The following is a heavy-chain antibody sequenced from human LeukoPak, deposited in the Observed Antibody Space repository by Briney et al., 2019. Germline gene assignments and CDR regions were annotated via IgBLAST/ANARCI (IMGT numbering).Heavy chain of an antibody. CDR1: AGSISSNY. J-gene: IGHJ6*02. V-gene: IGHV4-4*07. D-gene: IGHD1-26*01. CDR2: TYTIVCT. CDR3: ARGPWDYYYYGMDV. Sequence: SETLSLTCTVSAGSISSNYWSWIRHLAGKGREWIGYTYTIVCTNYNHSLKSRVTISVDTSKTQFSLKLSSVTAVDTAVYYCARGPWDYYYYGMDVWGQGTTVTVSS.